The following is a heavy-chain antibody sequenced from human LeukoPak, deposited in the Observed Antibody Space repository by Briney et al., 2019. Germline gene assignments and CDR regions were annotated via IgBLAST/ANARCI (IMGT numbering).Heavy chain of an antibody. CDR2: MNPNSGNT. CDR1: GYTFTGYD. CDR3: AASSPYSSSWYD. V-gene: IGHV1-8*01. Sequence: ASVKVSCKASGYTFTGYDINWVRQATGQGLEWMGWMNPNSGNTGYAQKLQGRVTMTTDTSTSTAYMELRSLRSDDTAVYYCAASSPYSSSWYDWGQGTLVTVSS. D-gene: IGHD6-13*01. J-gene: IGHJ4*02.